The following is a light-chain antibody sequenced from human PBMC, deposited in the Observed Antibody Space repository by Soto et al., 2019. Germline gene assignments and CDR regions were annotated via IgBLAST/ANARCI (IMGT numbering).Light chain of an antibody. CDR2: DVS. Sequence: ALTQPASVSGSPGQSITISCTGTSSDVGGYEFVSWYQQHPDNAPKLIIYDVSDRPSGESSRFSGSKSANTASLTISGLQAEDEADYYCSSYTSSGTYVFGTGTKVTVL. J-gene: IGLJ1*01. CDR3: SSYTSSGTYV. V-gene: IGLV2-14*01. CDR1: SSDVGGYEF.